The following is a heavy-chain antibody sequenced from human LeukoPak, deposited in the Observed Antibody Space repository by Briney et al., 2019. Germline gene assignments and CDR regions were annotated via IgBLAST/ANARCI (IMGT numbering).Heavy chain of an antibody. J-gene: IGHJ3*02. Sequence: GGSLRLSCAASGFTFSSYAMSWVRQAPGKGLEWVSSISGSGNRTYYADSVKGRFTISRDNSKNTLYLQMNSLSAEDTAIYYCARGLGSSTSRHTFDIWGQGTMVTVSS. D-gene: IGHD2-2*01. CDR2: ISGSGNRT. CDR3: ARGLGSSTSRHTFDI. V-gene: IGHV3-23*01. CDR1: GFTFSSYA.